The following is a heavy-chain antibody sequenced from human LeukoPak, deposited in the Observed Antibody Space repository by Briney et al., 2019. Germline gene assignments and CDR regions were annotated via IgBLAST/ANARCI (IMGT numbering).Heavy chain of an antibody. J-gene: IGHJ4*02. CDR3: ARGPRRTTNYDILTGYVYYFDY. CDR2: IKQDGSEK. D-gene: IGHD3-9*01. V-gene: IGHV3-7*01. CDR1: GFTFSSYW. Sequence: PGGSLRLSCAASGFTFSSYWMSWVRQAPGKGLEWVANIKQDGSEKYYVDSVKGRFTISRDNAKNSLYLQMNSLRAEDTAVYYCARGPRRTTNYDILTGYVYYFDYWGQGTLVTVSS.